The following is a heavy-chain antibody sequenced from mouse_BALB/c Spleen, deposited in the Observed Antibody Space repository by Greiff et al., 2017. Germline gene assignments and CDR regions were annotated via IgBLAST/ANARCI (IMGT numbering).Heavy chain of an antibody. V-gene: IGHV1-15*01. J-gene: IGHJ4*01. CDR3: TREGNYGAMDY. CDR1: GYTFTDYE. D-gene: IGHD2-1*01. CDR2: IDPETGGT. Sequence: QVQLQQSGAELVRPGASVTLSCKASGYTFTDYEMHWVKQTPVHGLEWIGAIDPETGGTAYNQKFKGKATLTADKSSSTAYMELRSLTSEDSAVYYCTREGNYGAMDYWGQGTSVTVSS.